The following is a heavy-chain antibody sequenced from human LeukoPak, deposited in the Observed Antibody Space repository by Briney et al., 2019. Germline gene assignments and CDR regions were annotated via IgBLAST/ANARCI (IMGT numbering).Heavy chain of an antibody. CDR3: AKDSFTVVRGVGSDDGFAV. V-gene: IGHV3-23*01. CDR1: GFTFATYG. J-gene: IGHJ3*01. CDR2: GGDSADTT. Sequence: GGSLRLSCAASGFTFATYGMSWVSQAQGEGLELGSVGGDSADTTHYADSVKAPFFIYRNNSKNTVHLQMNSLRAEDTAVYYCAKDSFTVVRGVGSDDGFAVWGQGTMVTVSS. D-gene: IGHD3-10*01.